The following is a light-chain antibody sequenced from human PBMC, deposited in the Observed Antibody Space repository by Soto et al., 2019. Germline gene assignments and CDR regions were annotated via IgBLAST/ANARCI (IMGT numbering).Light chain of an antibody. CDR1: SSDVGGYNY. CDR2: EVS. CDR3: SSYPSSSTYVV. Sequence: QSVLTQPASVSGSPGQSITISCTVTSSDVGGYNYVSWYQQHPGKAPKLMIYEVSNRPSGVSNRFSGSKSGNTASLTISGLQAEDEGDYYCSSYPSSSTYVVFGGGTKLTVL. V-gene: IGLV2-14*01. J-gene: IGLJ2*01.